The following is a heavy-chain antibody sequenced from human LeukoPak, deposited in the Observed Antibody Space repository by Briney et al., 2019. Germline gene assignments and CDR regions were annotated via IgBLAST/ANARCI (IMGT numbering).Heavy chain of an antibody. J-gene: IGHJ4*02. Sequence: PSETLSLTCTVSGDSIRSSYWSWIRQPPGETLEWVGYIYYSGSANYNPSLKDRVSMSVDTSKNQLSLRLSSVTAADTAVYYCARERGGQRTGQFDQWGQGILVTLSS. V-gene: IGHV4-59*01. CDR1: GDSIRSSY. D-gene: IGHD1-1*01. CDR2: IYYSGSA. CDR3: ARERGGQRTGQFDQ.